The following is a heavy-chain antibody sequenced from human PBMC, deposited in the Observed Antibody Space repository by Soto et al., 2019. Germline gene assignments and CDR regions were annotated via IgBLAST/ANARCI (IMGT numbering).Heavy chain of an antibody. CDR3: AKDLIVVVPAAPPRYYYYGMDA. CDR1: GFTFSSYG. CDR2: ISYDGSNK. J-gene: IGHJ6*02. V-gene: IGHV3-30*18. Sequence: PVGSLRLSCAASGFTFSSYGMHWVRQAPGKGLEWVAVISYDGSNKYYADSVKGRFTISRDNSKNTLYLQMNSLRAEDTAVYYCAKDLIVVVPAAPPRYYYYGMDAWGQGTTVTVSS. D-gene: IGHD2-2*01.